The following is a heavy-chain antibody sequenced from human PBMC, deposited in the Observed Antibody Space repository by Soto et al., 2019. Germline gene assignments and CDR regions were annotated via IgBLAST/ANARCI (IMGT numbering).Heavy chain of an antibody. J-gene: IGHJ3*02. V-gene: IGHV4-59*08. D-gene: IGHD5-12*01. CDR1: GGSISSYY. Sequence: SESMSLTCTVSGGSISSYYWSWIRQPPGKGLEWIGYIYYSGSTNYNPSLKSRVTISVDTSKNQFSLKLSSVTAADTAVYYCARLRSYYSGYDPAHAAFDIWGQGTMVTVSS. CDR3: ARLRSYYSGYDPAHAAFDI. CDR2: IYYSGST.